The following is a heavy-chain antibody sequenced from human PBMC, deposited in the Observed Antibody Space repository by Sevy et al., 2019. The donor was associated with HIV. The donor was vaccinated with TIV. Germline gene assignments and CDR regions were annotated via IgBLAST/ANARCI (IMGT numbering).Heavy chain of an antibody. D-gene: IGHD3-10*01. J-gene: IGHJ3*02. CDR2: ISWNSGSI. CDR1: GFTFDDYA. CDR3: AKDMGGSGSYPGGAFDI. Sequence: GGSLRLSCAASGFTFDDYAMHWVRQAPGKGLEWVSGISWNSGSIGYADSVKGRFTIARDNAKNSLYLQMNSLRAEDTAWYYCAKDMGGSGSYPGGAFDIWGQGTMVTVSS. V-gene: IGHV3-9*01.